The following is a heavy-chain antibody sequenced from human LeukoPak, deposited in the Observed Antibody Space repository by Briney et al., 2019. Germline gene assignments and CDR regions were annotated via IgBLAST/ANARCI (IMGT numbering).Heavy chain of an antibody. J-gene: IGHJ6*03. V-gene: IGHV4-34*01. CDR1: GGSFSGSY. Sequence: SETLSLTCAVYGGSFSGSYWTWIRQPPGKGLEWIGEINHSGNTNYKPSLKSRVTISLDTSKNQFSLKLSSVTAADTAVYYCAREAPNRSTNYYYYYYMDVWGKGTTVTVSS. D-gene: IGHD1-14*01. CDR2: INHSGNT. CDR3: AREAPNRSTNYYYYYYMDV.